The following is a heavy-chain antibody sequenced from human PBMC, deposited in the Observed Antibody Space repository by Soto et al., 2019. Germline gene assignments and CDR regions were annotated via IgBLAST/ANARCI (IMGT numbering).Heavy chain of an antibody. V-gene: IGHV1-18*01. CDR3: ARDPHGDYSSDD. Sequence: QVQLVQSGAEVKKPGASVKVSCKASGYTFASSGISWVRQAPGQGLEWMGWISTYNGNTNYAQNPQGRVTMTTDTSTSTAYTELRSLRSDDTAVYSCARDPHGDYSSDDWGQGTLVTVSS. CDR2: ISTYNGNT. J-gene: IGHJ4*02. D-gene: IGHD2-21*02. CDR1: GYTFASSG.